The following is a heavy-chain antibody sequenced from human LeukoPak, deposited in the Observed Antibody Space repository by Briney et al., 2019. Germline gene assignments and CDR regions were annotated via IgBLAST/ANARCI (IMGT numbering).Heavy chain of an antibody. V-gene: IGHV3-30-3*01. Sequence: PGRSLRLSCAASGFTFSSYAMHWVRQAPGKGLEWVAVISYDGSNKYYADSVKGRFTISRDNSKNTLYLQMNSLRAEDTAVYYCAKAALGTWGWVFDYWGQGTLVTVSS. CDR3: AKAALGTWGWVFDY. CDR1: GFTFSSYA. J-gene: IGHJ4*02. D-gene: IGHD3-16*01. CDR2: ISYDGSNK.